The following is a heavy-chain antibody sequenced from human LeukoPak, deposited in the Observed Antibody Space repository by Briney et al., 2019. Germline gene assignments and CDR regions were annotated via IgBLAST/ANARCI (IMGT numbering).Heavy chain of an antibody. CDR2: IYPYDSHT. Sequence: GESLKISCKASGYRFTYYWIAWVRQMPGKGLEWMGIIYPYDSHTRYSPSFQGQVTISAHKSISTAYLQWSSLKASDTAMYYCARLPNSGADLTWFDPWGQGTLVTVSS. J-gene: IGHJ5*02. CDR1: GYRFTYYW. V-gene: IGHV5-51*01. CDR3: ARLPNSGADLTWFDP. D-gene: IGHD3-10*01.